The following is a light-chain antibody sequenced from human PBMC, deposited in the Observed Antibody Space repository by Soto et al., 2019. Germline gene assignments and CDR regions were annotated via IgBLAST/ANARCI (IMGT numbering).Light chain of an antibody. Sequence: TQISQSPSTLSASVGDRVSITCRASRSIGAWVAWFQQKPGKAPKILIYKASTLAAGVPSRFSGSGSDTEFTLTISSLQPDDFATYYCQRHETYPLTFGGGTKVDIK. CDR2: KAS. CDR1: RSIGAW. J-gene: IGKJ4*01. CDR3: QRHETYPLT. V-gene: IGKV1-5*03.